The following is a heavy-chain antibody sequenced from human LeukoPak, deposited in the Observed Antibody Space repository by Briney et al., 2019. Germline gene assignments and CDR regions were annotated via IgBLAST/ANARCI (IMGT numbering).Heavy chain of an antibody. D-gene: IGHD3-9*01. CDR2: IDPHTGGT. Sequence: ASXXXSCKTSGYTFTDYAIHWVRQAPGQGQEWVGRIDPHTGGTYSAQKFQGRVTFTRDASIDTAYMELSRLRSDDTAFYYCTRDLTITGPIGYWGQETLVTVSS. CDR3: TRDLTITGPIGY. CDR1: GYTFTDYA. V-gene: IGHV1-2*06. J-gene: IGHJ4*02.